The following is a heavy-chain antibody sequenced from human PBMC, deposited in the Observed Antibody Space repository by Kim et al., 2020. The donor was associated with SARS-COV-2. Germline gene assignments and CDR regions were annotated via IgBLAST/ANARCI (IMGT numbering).Heavy chain of an antibody. CDR1: GFTFNDYA. CDR2: ISYDGTNY. D-gene: IGHD3-16*02. Sequence: GGSLRLSCAASGFTFNDYAMHWVRQAPGKGLEWVAVISYDGTNYYYADSVKGRFTISRDNSRNTLYLQMNSLRPEDTAVYYCTKSSNPYTSGLGAFNYWGQGTLVTVSS. CDR3: TKSSNPYTSGLGAFNY. V-gene: IGHV3-30*18. J-gene: IGHJ4*02.